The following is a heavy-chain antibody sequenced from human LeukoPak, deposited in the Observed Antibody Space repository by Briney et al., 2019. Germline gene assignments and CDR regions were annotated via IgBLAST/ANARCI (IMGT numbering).Heavy chain of an antibody. CDR1: GGSIDSSSYY. Sequence: SETLSLTCTVSGGSIDSSSYYWDWIRQPPGKGLEWLGNIYYSGTTFYTSSLKSRVTISTDMSKNQFSLRLTSVTAADTEVYYCARQRADYFYHYMDVWGKGTTVIVSS. CDR2: IYYSGTT. CDR3: ARQRADYFYHYMDV. J-gene: IGHJ6*03. V-gene: IGHV4-39*01.